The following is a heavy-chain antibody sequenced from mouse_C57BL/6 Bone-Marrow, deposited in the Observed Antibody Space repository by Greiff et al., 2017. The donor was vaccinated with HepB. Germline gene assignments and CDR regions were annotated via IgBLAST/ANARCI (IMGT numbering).Heavy chain of an antibody. V-gene: IGHV1-74*01. CDR3: AMEDGGYVVA. J-gene: IGHJ2*01. D-gene: IGHD2-13*01. Sequence: QVQLKQPGAELMKPGASVKVSCKASGYTFTSYWMHWVKQRPGQGLEWIGRIHPSDSDTNYNQKLKGKATLIVDKSSNQAYMQLSSLTSEDSAVYECAMEDGGYVVAWGRGTTHAVSS. CDR2: IHPSDSDT. CDR1: GYTFTSYW.